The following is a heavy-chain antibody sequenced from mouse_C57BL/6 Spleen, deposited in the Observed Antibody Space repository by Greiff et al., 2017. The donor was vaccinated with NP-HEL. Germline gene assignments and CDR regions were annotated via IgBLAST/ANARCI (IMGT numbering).Heavy chain of an antibody. Sequence: QVQLQQSGAELARPGASVKLSCKASGYTFTSYGISWVKQRTGQGLEWIGEIYPRSGNTYYNEKFKGKATLTADKSSSTAYMKLRSLTSEDSAVYFCTRYYGSKPPYYFDYWGQGTTLTVSS. CDR1: GYTFTSYG. V-gene: IGHV1-81*01. D-gene: IGHD1-1*01. J-gene: IGHJ2*01. CDR3: TRYYGSKPPYYFDY. CDR2: IYPRSGNT.